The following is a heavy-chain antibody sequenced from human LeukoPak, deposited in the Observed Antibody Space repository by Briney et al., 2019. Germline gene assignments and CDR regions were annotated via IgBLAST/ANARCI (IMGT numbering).Heavy chain of an antibody. J-gene: IGHJ4*02. V-gene: IGHV1-2*02. Sequence: ASVKVSCKASGYTFTGHYMHWVRQAPGQGPEWMRWINPKSGVTNYAQTLQGRVTMTRDTSISTVYMELSRLTTDDTAVYFCARALRYDDSSGYYAYWGQGTLVTASS. CDR2: INPKSGVT. D-gene: IGHD3-22*01. CDR3: ARALRYDDSSGYYAY. CDR1: GYTFTGHY.